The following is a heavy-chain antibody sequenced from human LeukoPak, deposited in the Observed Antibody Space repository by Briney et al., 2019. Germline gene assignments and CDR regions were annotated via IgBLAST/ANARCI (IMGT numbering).Heavy chain of an antibody. Sequence: SVKVSCKASGFTFTSSAVQWVRQARGQRLEWIGWIVVGSGNTNYAQKFQERVTITRDMSTSTAYVELSGLRSEDTAVYYCAAVESLSYYYDSSGYSEGKYYFDYWGQGTLVTVSS. CDR2: IVVGSGNT. V-gene: IGHV1-58*01. D-gene: IGHD3-22*01. J-gene: IGHJ4*02. CDR1: GFTFTSSA. CDR3: AAVESLSYYYDSSGYSEGKYYFDY.